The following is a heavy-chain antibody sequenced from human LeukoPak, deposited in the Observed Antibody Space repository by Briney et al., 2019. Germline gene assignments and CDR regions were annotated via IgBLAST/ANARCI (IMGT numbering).Heavy chain of an antibody. V-gene: IGHV3-53*01. CDR3: AREPLDY. J-gene: IGHJ4*02. Sequence: GGSLRLSCAASGFTVSNNFMTWVRQAPGKGLEWVSVIYSGGGTYYADSVKGRFTISRDNAKNSLYLQMNSLRAEDTAVYYCAREPLDYWGQGTLVTASS. CDR2: IYSGGGT. CDR1: GFTVSNNF.